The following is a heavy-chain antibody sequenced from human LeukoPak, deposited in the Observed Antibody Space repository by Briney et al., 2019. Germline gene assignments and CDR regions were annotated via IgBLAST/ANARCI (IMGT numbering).Heavy chain of an antibody. V-gene: IGHV3-30-3*01. D-gene: IGHD6-13*01. CDR2: ISYDGSNK. CDR1: GFTFSSYA. CDR3: ARDSSYSKQQPRTVWDY. J-gene: IGHJ4*02. Sequence: GGSLRLSCAASGFTFSSYAMHWVRQAPGRGLEWVAVISYDGSNKYYADSVKGRFTISRDNSKNTLYLQMNSLRAEDTAVYYCARDSSYSKQQPRTVWDYWGQGTLVTVSS.